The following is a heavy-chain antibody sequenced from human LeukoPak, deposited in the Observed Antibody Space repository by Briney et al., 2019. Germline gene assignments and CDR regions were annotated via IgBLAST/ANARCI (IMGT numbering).Heavy chain of an antibody. V-gene: IGHV3-30*02. Sequence: GGSLRLSCAASGFTFSSYGMHWVRQAPGKGLEWVAFIRYDGSNKYYADSVKGRFTISRDNSKNTLYLQMNSLRPEDTAVYYCARSTYYDILTGYYTFDYWGQGTLVTVSS. D-gene: IGHD3-9*01. CDR3: ARSTYYDILTGYYTFDY. CDR2: IRYDGSNK. CDR1: GFTFSSYG. J-gene: IGHJ4*02.